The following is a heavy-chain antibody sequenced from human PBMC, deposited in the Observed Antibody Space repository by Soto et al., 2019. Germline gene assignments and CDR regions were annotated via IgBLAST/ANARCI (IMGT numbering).Heavy chain of an antibody. V-gene: IGHV1-2*02. CDR1: GYTFTAYH. CDR2: INPKFGDT. Sequence: QVQLVQSGAEVKEPGDSVRVSCEASGYTFTAYHIHWVRQAPGQGLEWMGWINPKFGDTTYAQDLQGRVSMTRDMSISTVYMEWSRLTSYDTAIYYCARNMDYYYGRGSGNGHGVWGQGTTVTVFS. CDR3: ARNMDYYYGRGSGNGHGV. J-gene: IGHJ6*02. D-gene: IGHD3-10*02.